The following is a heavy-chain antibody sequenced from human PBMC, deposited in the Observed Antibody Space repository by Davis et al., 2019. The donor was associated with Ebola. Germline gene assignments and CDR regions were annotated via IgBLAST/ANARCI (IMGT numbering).Heavy chain of an antibody. J-gene: IGHJ4*02. V-gene: IGHV1-46*01. CDR3: ASGTYYGSGSYIDY. CDR1: GYTFTSYY. D-gene: IGHD3-10*01. Sequence: AASVKVSCKAFGYTFTSYYIHWVRQAPGQGLEWMGIVNPSGGSTTYAQKFQGRVTMTRDTSTSTVYMELSNLRSEDTAVYYCASGTYYGSGSYIDYWGQGTLVTVSS. CDR2: VNPSGGST.